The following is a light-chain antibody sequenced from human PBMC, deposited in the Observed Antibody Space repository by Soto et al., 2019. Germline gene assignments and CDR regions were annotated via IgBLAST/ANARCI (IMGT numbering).Light chain of an antibody. CDR2: DAS. CDR3: QQLNDLPLT. Sequence: DIQMTQSPLSLSASVGDRVIITCQASRGINNYLNWFQQKPGKPPTLLIYDASVLNRGVPSRFSGSGSGTHFILTISSLQPEDIATYYCQQLNDLPLTFGGGTRVEMK. J-gene: IGKJ4*01. V-gene: IGKV1-33*01. CDR1: RGINNY.